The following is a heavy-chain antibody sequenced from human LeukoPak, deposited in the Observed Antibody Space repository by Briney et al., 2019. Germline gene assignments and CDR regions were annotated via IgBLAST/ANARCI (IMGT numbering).Heavy chain of an antibody. Sequence: GGSLRLSCVASGFTFNKYGMHWVRQAPGKGLEWVAFIRYDGRDKDNGDSVKGRFTISRDNSKNTLYLQMGSLRTEDMAVYYCATSLIWFGELSAPFDYWGQGTLVTVSS. D-gene: IGHD3-10*01. CDR2: IRYDGRDK. CDR3: ATSLIWFGELSAPFDY. CDR1: GFTFNKYG. V-gene: IGHV3-30*02. J-gene: IGHJ4*02.